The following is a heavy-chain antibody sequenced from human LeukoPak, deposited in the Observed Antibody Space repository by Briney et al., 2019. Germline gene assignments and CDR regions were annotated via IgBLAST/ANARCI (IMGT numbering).Heavy chain of an antibody. Sequence: PGGSLRLSCAASGFIFSNSAMTWVRQAPGKGLEWVSVIGDSGSNTYYADSVKGRFTISRDNPKNTLYLQMSSLRAEDTAIYYCAKVSIFQGAFDYWGQGTLVTVSP. V-gene: IGHV3-23*01. CDR3: AKVSIFQGAFDY. J-gene: IGHJ4*02. D-gene: IGHD3-9*01. CDR1: GFIFSNSA. CDR2: IGDSGSNT.